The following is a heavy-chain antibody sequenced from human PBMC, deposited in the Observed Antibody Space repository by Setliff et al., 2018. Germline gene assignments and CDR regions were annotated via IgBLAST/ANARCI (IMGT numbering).Heavy chain of an antibody. V-gene: IGHV1-18*01. Sequence: ASVKVSCKTSGYTFTTYGISWVRQAPGQGLEWMGWISAYNGATNYALKVQGRVTLTTETSTDTAYMELRSLTTDDTAVYYCARSNRFTIFGGGLPFDIWGQGTMVTVSS. CDR2: ISAYNGAT. CDR3: ARSNRFTIFGGGLPFDI. D-gene: IGHD3-3*01. J-gene: IGHJ3*02. CDR1: GYTFTTYG.